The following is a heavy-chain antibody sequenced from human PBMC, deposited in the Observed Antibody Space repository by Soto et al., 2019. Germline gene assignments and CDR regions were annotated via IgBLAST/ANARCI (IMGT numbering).Heavy chain of an antibody. V-gene: IGHV1-18*01. CDR2: ISTYNENT. J-gene: IGHJ6*02. CDR1: GYTFSRYG. CDR3: AREGFCSSGRCALYFHDFFGMDV. Sequence: GASVKVSCKASGYTFSRYGISWVRQGPGQGLEWMGWISTYNENTKYAQKFQGRVTMTTDTSTTTAYMELRSLTSDDTAMYYCAREGFCSSGRCALYFHDFFGMDVWG. D-gene: IGHD2-15*01.